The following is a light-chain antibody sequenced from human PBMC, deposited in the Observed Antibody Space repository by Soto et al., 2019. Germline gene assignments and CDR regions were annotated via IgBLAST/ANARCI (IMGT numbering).Light chain of an antibody. CDR2: DIS. V-gene: IGKV3-15*01. Sequence: EIVMTQSPATLSVSPGERAIVSCRASQSVGNYFAWYQQKPGQAPSLLIYDISPRATRPPARFSGSGSGTEFTLTISRLQSEEFAVYYRQQCNEWPLTFGQGTKLEIK. CDR1: QSVGNY. CDR3: QQCNEWPLT. J-gene: IGKJ2*01.